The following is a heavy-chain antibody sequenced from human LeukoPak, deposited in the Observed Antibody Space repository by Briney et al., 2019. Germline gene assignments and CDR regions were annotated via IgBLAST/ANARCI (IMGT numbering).Heavy chain of an antibody. J-gene: IGHJ5*02. CDR1: GFTLTELS. V-gene: IGHV1-24*01. D-gene: IGHD1-14*01. CDR2: FDPEDGET. Sequence: ASVKVSCKVSGFTLTELSVHWVRQAPGKGLEWMGGFDPEDGETIYAQKFQGRVTMTEDTSTDTAYMELSSLRSEDTAVYYCARVGTTYRFWFDPWGQGTLVTVSS. CDR3: ARVGTTYRFWFDP.